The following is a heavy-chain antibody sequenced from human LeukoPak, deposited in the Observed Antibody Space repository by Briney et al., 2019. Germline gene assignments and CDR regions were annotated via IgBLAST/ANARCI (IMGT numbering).Heavy chain of an antibody. Sequence: GGSLRLSCAASGFTFSSYTMHWVRQAPGKGLEWVAVISYDRSNKYYADSVKGRFTISRDNSKNTLYLQMNSLRAEDTAVYYCAKTMRAVAGTGGFDYWGQGTLVTVSS. CDR3: AKTMRAVAGTGGFDY. V-gene: IGHV3-30-3*02. CDR1: GFTFSSYT. J-gene: IGHJ4*02. D-gene: IGHD6-19*01. CDR2: ISYDRSNK.